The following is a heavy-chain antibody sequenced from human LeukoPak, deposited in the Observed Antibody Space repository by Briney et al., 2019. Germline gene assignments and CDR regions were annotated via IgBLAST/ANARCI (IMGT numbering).Heavy chain of an antibody. D-gene: IGHD6-25*01. J-gene: IGHJ4*02. CDR2: IYYSGST. Sequence: SETLSLTCTVSGGSISSYYWSWIRQPPGKGLEWIGYIYYSGSTNYNPSLKSRVTISVDTSKNQFSLKLSSVTAADTAVYYCARKWAGIAAHFDYWGQGTLVTVSS. CDR3: ARKWAGIAAHFDY. V-gene: IGHV4-59*12. CDR1: GGSISSYY.